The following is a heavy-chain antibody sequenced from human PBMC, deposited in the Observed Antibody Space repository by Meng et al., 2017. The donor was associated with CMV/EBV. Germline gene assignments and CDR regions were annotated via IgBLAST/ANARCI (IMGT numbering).Heavy chain of an antibody. D-gene: IGHD3-10*01. CDR1: GFPLSTSGVG. CDR3: AHRVHGSGSYYPYYFDY. CDR2: IYWDDGM. Sequence: EEISPPLVHTTQNLTTSCTFSGFPLSTSGVGMCRIRQPRGKAREWLALIYWDDGMRDSPSLKSRLTITKDTSKNQVVLTMTNMDPVDTAPYYCAHRVHGSGSYYPYYFDYWGQGTLVTVSS. V-gene: IGHV2-5*02. J-gene: IGHJ4*02.